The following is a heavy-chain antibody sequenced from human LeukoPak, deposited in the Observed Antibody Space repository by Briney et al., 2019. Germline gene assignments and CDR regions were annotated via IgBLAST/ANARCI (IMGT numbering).Heavy chain of an antibody. J-gene: IGHJ4*02. CDR1: GFTFSDYA. V-gene: IGHV3-23*01. CDR2: ISDSGGST. CDR3: AKRGSSWSYFDY. Sequence: GGSPRLSCAASGFTFSDYAMTWVRQAPGKGLQWVSLISDSGGSTYYADSVKGRFTVSRDNSKATLYLQMNSLRADDTAVYFCAKRGSSWSYFDYWGQGTLVTVSS. D-gene: IGHD6-13*01.